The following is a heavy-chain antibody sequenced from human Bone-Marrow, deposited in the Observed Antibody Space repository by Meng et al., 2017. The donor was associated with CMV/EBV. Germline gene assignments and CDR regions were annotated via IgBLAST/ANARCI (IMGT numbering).Heavy chain of an antibody. Sequence: ASVKVSCKASGYTFTSYYMHWVRQAPGQGLEWMGIINPSGGSTSYAQKFQGRVTMTRDTSTSTVYMELSSLRSEDTAVYYCARDLGYCSSTSCFPAYYYGLDVWGQGTTVTSP. CDR3: ARDLGYCSSTSCFPAYYYGLDV. CDR2: INPSGGST. CDR1: GYTFTSYY. J-gene: IGHJ6*02. V-gene: IGHV1-46*01. D-gene: IGHD2-2*01.